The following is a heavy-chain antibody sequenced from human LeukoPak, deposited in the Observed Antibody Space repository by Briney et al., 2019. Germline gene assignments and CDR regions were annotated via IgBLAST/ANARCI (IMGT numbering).Heavy chain of an antibody. CDR1: GFTFSSYA. J-gene: IGHJ6*02. CDR2: ISYDGSNK. Sequence: GGSLRLSCAASGFTFSSYAMHWVRQAPGKGLEWVAVISYDGSNKYYGDSVKGRFTISRDNSKNTLYLQMNSLRAEDTAVYYCARDRSDIVVVPAALRYGMDVWGQGTTVTVSS. D-gene: IGHD2-2*01. V-gene: IGHV3-30-3*01. CDR3: ARDRSDIVVVPAALRYGMDV.